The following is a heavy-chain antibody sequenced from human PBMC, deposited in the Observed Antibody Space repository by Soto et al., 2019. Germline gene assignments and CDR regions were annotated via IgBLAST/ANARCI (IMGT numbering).Heavy chain of an antibody. V-gene: IGHV4-59*01. CDR1: GGSISSYY. CDR2: IYYSGST. CDR3: ARGTCGGDCYQFDY. Sequence: SETLSLTCTVSGGSISSYYWSWIRQPPGKGLEWSGYIYYSGSTNYNPSLKSRVTISVDTSKNQFSLKLSSVTAAETAVHYCARGTCGGDCYQFDYWGQGTLVTVSS. J-gene: IGHJ4*02. D-gene: IGHD2-21*02.